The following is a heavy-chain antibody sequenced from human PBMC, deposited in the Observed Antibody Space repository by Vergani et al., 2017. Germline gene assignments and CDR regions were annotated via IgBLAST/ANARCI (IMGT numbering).Heavy chain of an antibody. CDR1: GYTFTSYY. D-gene: IGHD3-22*01. CDR2: IIPIFDTP. V-gene: IGHV1-69*01. J-gene: IGHJ4*02. Sequence: QVQLVQSGAEVKKPGASVKVSCKASGYTFTSYYMHWVRQAPGQGLEWMGGIIPIFDTPNYAQKFQGRVPITADESTSTAYMELSSLRSEDTAVYYCARHVDVPPGSGYSYFDYWGQGTLVTVSS. CDR3: ARHVDVPPGSGYSYFDY.